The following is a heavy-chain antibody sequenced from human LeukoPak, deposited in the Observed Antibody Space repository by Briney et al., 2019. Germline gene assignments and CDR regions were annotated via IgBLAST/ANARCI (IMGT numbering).Heavy chain of an antibody. J-gene: IGHJ6*02. CDR2: IFTTGST. V-gene: IGHV4-61*02. D-gene: IGHD6-19*01. CDR1: GGSFSTGSYY. Sequence: PSQTLSLTCTVSGGSFSTGSYYWGWLREPAGRGPEWIGRIFTTGSTNDNPSLKSRVTISVDTSKNQVSLKLSSVTAADTAVYYCVRTTVAGSDYNGMDVWGQGTTVTVSS. CDR3: VRTTVAGSDYNGMDV.